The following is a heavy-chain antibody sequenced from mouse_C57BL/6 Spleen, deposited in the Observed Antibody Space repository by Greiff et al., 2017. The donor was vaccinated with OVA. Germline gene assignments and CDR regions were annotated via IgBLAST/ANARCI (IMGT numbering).Heavy chain of an antibody. J-gene: IGHJ2*01. D-gene: IGHD3-3*01. CDR2: INPNNGGT. Sequence: EVQLQQSGPELVKPGASVKISCKASGYTFTNYYMNWVKQSHGKSLEWIGDINPNNGGTSYNQKFKGKATLTVDKSSSTAYMELRSLTSEDSAVYYCARAGWDRGYFDYWGQGTTLTVSA. CDR3: ARAGWDRGYFDY. V-gene: IGHV1-26*01. CDR1: GYTFTNYY.